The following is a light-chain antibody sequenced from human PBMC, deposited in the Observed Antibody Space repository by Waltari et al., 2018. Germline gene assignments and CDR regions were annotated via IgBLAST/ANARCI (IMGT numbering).Light chain of an antibody. CDR1: HTIKSSH. J-gene: IGKJ2*01. CDR3: QQYGSSPYT. Sequence: ESVLTQSPATLSLSPGERVTLSCRASHTIKSSHLAWYQQKAGQAPRLLIYGATSRATGIPDRFSGGGSGTDFTLTINRLQPEDFAVYHCQQYGSSPYTFGQGTKLAIK. CDR2: GAT. V-gene: IGKV3-20*01.